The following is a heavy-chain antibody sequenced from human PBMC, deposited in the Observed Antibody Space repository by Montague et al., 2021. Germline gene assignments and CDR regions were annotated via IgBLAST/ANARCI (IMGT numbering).Heavy chain of an antibody. CDR3: ARMLGYCSGGHCYSNWFDS. J-gene: IGHJ5*01. Sequence: TLSLTCAVSGGSIISSNWWSWVRQSPGKGLEWIGEIYHTGSTNYNPSLKSRLTISLDKSNNQVSLNLTSVAAADTAVYYCARMLGYCSGGHCYSNWFDSWGQGTLVTVSS. D-gene: IGHD2-15*01. V-gene: IGHV4-4*02. CDR2: IYHTGST. CDR1: GGSIISSNW.